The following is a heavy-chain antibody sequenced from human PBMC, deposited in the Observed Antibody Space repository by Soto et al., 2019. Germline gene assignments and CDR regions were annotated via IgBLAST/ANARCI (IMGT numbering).Heavy chain of an antibody. CDR1: GDSISSRRW. CDR2: IYHGGST. CDR3: ARRLDGDYYFDS. Sequence: QVQLQESGPGLVKPSGTLSLTCGVSGDSISSRRWWSWGRQPPGKGLEWIGEIYHGGSTNYNPSLKRRAHISVDKSKNQFSLKLSSVTAADTAVYFCARRLDGDYYFDSWGQGTLVTVSS. D-gene: IGHD2-21*01. J-gene: IGHJ4*02. V-gene: IGHV4-4*02.